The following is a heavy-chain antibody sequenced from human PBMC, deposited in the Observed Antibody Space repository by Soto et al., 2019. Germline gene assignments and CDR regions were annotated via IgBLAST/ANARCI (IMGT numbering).Heavy chain of an antibody. Sequence: QVQLQESGPGLVKPSATLSLTCTVSGGSVSSGSYYWSWIRQPPGKGLEWIGYIYYSGSTNYNPSLKSRVTISGDTSKNQFSLKLSSVTAADTAVYYCARISGYSYGLPPYFDYWGQGTLVTVSS. V-gene: IGHV4-61*01. D-gene: IGHD5-18*01. J-gene: IGHJ4*02. CDR1: GGSVSSGSYY. CDR3: ARISGYSYGLPPYFDY. CDR2: IYYSGST.